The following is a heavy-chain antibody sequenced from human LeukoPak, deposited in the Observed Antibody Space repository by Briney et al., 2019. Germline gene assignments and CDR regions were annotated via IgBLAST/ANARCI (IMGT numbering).Heavy chain of an antibody. CDR2: IYSGGST. V-gene: IGHV3-66*01. J-gene: IGHJ4*02. CDR3: ARETPYGYEDY. CDR1: GFTVSSNY. D-gene: IGHD5-18*01. Sequence: HAGGSQRLSCAASGFTVSSNYMSWVRQAPGKGLEWVSVIYSGGSTYYADSVEGRFTISRDNSKNTLYLQMNSLRAEDTAVYYCARETPYGYEDYWGQGTLVTVSS.